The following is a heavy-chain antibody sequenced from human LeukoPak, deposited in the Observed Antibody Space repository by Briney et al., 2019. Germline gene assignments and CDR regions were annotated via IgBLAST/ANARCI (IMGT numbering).Heavy chain of an antibody. Sequence: PGESLKISCRASGYNFTNYWIGWVRQMPGKGLEWMGIIYPGDSDTRYSPSFQGQVTISADKSTSTAFLRWSSLRGSDNAMYFFARHGRPRYSRVWPSDSWGQGTLVTVSS. V-gene: IGHV5-51*01. CDR1: GYNFTNYW. J-gene: IGHJ5*02. D-gene: IGHD6-19*01. CDR2: IYPGDSDT. CDR3: ARHGRPRYSRVWPSDS.